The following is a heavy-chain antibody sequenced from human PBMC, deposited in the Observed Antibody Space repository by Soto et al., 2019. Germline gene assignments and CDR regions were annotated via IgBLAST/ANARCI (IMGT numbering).Heavy chain of an antibody. J-gene: IGHJ4*02. V-gene: IGHV4-34*01. CDR1: DGADSGCH. D-gene: IGHD3-3*01. Sequence: SETQSQTCAVDDGADSGCHRSSKHKPPGKGLEWIGDSYHSGSTNYNPSLKSRVTISVDTSKNQFSLKLSSVTAADTAVYYCARGADFWSGQRASDYWGQGTLVTVSS. CDR2: SYHSGST. CDR3: ARGADFWSGQRASDY.